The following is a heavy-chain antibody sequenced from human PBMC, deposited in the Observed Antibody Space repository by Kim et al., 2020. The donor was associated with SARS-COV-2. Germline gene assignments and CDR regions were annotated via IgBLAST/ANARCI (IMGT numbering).Heavy chain of an antibody. V-gene: IGHV3-15*01. J-gene: IGHJ4*02. CDR1: GFTFSNAW. CDR3: TSPIGIVGAEQFDY. D-gene: IGHD1-26*01. Sequence: GGSLRLSCAASGFTFSNAWMSWVRQAPGKGLEWVGRIKSKTDGGTTDYAAPVKGRFTISRDDSKNTLYLQMNSLKTEDTAVYYCTSPIGIVGAEQFDYWGQGTLVTVSS. CDR2: IKSKTDGGTT.